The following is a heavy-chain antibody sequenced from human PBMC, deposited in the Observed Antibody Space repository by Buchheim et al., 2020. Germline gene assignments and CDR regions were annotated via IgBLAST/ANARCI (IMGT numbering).Heavy chain of an antibody. Sequence: QVQLQESGPGLVKPSGTLSLTCAVSGGSISGDNWWRWVRQTPEKGLEWIGEIYHHGSTNYNPSLESRVTITVDKAKNQVSLKVNSVTAADTAVYYCAKASSAGNYYYGMDVWGQGTT. CDR2: IYHHGST. CDR3: AKASSAGNYYYGMDV. J-gene: IGHJ6*02. D-gene: IGHD6-13*01. CDR1: GGSISGDNW. V-gene: IGHV4-4*02.